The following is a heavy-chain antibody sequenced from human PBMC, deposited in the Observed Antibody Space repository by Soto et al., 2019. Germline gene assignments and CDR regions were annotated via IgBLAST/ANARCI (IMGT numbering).Heavy chain of an antibody. Sequence: SETLSLTCTVSGCSISSGDYYWSWIRQPPGKGLEWIGYIYYSGSTYYNPSLKSRVTISVDTSKNQFSLKLSSVTAADTAVYYCARESMTTVTPPVDYWGQGTLVTVSS. J-gene: IGHJ4*02. CDR1: GCSISSGDYY. D-gene: IGHD4-17*01. CDR2: IYYSGST. V-gene: IGHV4-30-4*01. CDR3: ARESMTTVTPPVDY.